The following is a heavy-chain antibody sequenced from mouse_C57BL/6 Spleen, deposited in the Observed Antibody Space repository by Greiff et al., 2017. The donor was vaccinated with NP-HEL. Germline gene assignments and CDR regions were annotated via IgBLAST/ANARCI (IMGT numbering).Heavy chain of an antibody. CDR2: INPNNGGT. D-gene: IGHD2-4*01. J-gene: IGHJ2*01. CDR1: GYTFTDYY. CDR3: ARSGYYDYDVGYYFDY. V-gene: IGHV1-26*01. Sequence: EVQLQQSGPELVKPGASVKISCKASGYTFTDYYMNWVKQSHGKSLEWIGDINPNNGGTSYNQKFKGKATLTVDKSSSTAYMELRSLTSEDSAVYYCARSGYYDYDVGYYFDYWGQGTTLTVSS.